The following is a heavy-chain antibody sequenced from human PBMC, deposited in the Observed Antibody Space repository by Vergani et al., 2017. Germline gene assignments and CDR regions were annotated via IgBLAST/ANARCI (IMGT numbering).Heavy chain of an antibody. J-gene: IGHJ6*02. CDR3: TRSGSLTYYYYGMDV. CDR2: IRSKANSYAT. D-gene: IGHD3-3*01. Sequence: EVQLVESGGGLVQPGGSLKLSCAASGFTFSGSAMHWVRQASGKGLEWVGRIRSKANSYATAYAASVKGRFTISRDDSKNTAYLQMNSLKTEDTAVYYCTRSGSLTYYYYGMDVGGQGTTVTVSS. CDR1: GFTFSGSA. V-gene: IGHV3-73*01.